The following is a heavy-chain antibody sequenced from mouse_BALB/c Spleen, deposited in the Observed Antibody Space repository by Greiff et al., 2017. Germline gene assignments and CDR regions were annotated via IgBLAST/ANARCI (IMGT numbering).Heavy chain of an antibody. CDR1: GFTFSSYG. D-gene: IGHD2-4*01. CDR3: ARHGDYDYDEAWFAY. CDR2: ISSGGSYT. V-gene: IGHV5-6*01. J-gene: IGHJ3*01. Sequence: EVKLVESGGDLVKPGGSLKLSCAASGFTFSSYGMSWVRQTPDKRLEWVATISSGGSYTYYPDSVKGRFTISRDNAKNTLYLQMSSLKSEDTAMYYCARHGDYDYDEAWFAYWGQGTLVTVSA.